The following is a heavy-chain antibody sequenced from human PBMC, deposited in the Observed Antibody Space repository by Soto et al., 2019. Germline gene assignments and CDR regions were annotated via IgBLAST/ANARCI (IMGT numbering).Heavy chain of an antibody. CDR3: AKGGQSSGWYEYWYFDL. Sequence: EVQLLESGGGLVQPGGSLRLSCAASGFTFSSYAMSWVRQAPGKGLEWVSAISGSGGSTYYADSVKGRFTISRDNSKNTLDLQMNSLRAEDTAVYYCAKGGQSSGWYEYWYFDLWGRGNLVTVSS. CDR1: GFTFSSYA. CDR2: ISGSGGST. D-gene: IGHD6-19*01. V-gene: IGHV3-23*01. J-gene: IGHJ2*01.